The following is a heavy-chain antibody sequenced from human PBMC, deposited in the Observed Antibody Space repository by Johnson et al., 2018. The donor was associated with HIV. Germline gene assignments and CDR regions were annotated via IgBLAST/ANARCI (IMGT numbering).Heavy chain of an antibody. CDR2: VSSGGTS. V-gene: IGHV3-66*01. D-gene: IGHD6-25*01. J-gene: IGHJ3*02. CDR1: GITFSDYY. Sequence: VLLVESGGGLVKPGGSLRLSCAASGITFSDYYMSWVRQAPGKVPEWLSVVSSGGTSYYADSVRGRFTVSRDNSENTLYLQMNGLRAEDTAVYYCASVRRGAFDIWGQGTMVTVSS. CDR3: ASVRRGAFDI.